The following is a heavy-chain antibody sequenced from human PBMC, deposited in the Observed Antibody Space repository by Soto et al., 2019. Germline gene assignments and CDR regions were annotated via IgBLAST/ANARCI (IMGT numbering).Heavy chain of an antibody. CDR3: ASVFDV. J-gene: IGHJ4*02. CDR2: IDTDGGGT. V-gene: IGHV3-74*01. D-gene: IGHD4-17*01. Sequence: EVQLVESGGGLVQPGGSLRVSCAASGFTFRSHRIHWVRQAPGKGLEWVSRIDTDGGGTSYADSVKGRFTISTDNAENTVYLQSHGLRVEQSAVYYCASVFDVWGQGTLVTVSS. CDR1: GFTFRSHR.